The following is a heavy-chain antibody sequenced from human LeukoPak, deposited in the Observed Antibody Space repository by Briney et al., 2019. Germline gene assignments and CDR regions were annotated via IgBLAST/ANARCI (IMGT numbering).Heavy chain of an antibody. Sequence: PGGSLRLSCAASGFTFSSYEMNWVRQAPGKGLEWVSYISSSDGTIYYADSVKGRFTISKDNAKNSLYLQMNSLRAGDTAVYYCARTIEMATISYFDYWGQGTLVTVSS. J-gene: IGHJ4*02. D-gene: IGHD5-24*01. CDR3: ARTIEMATISYFDY. CDR1: GFTFSSYE. V-gene: IGHV3-48*03. CDR2: ISSSDGTI.